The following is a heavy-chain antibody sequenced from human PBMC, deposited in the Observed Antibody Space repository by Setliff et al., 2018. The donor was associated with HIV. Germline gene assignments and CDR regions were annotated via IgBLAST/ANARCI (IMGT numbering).Heavy chain of an antibody. CDR3: ARSPGGGRLPYFFDF. CDR1: GASFSGYY. CDR2: INHSGIT. V-gene: IGHV4-34*10. Sequence: SETLSLTCAVYGASFSGYYWAWIRQSPERGLEFIGEINHSGITNYNPSLKSRVTLSRDASKNQFFLKLTSVTAADTAIYYCARSPGGGRLPYFFDFWGQGTLAT. D-gene: IGHD2-15*01. J-gene: IGHJ4*02.